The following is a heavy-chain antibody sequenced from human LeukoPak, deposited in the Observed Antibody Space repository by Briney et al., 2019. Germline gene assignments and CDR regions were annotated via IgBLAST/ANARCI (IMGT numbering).Heavy chain of an antibody. J-gene: IGHJ6*02. CDR1: GYSLTNYW. D-gene: IGHD2-2*01. Sequence: GESLKISCKGSGYSLTNYWIGWVRQMPGKGLEWMGIIYPGDSDTRYSPSFQGQVTMSADKSISTAYLQWSSLTASDTAMYYCARTWAYCTSSSCYGDGMDVWGPGTTVTVSS. V-gene: IGHV5-51*01. CDR2: IYPGDSDT. CDR3: ARTWAYCTSSSCYGDGMDV.